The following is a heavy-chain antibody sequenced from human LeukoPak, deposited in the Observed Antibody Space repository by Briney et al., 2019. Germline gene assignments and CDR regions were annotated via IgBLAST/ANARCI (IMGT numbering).Heavy chain of an antibody. CDR3: ARVEFLYYYDSSGIRWYFQH. CDR1: GGTFSSYA. D-gene: IGHD3-22*01. Sequence: GASVKVSCKASGGTFSSYAISWVRQAPGQGLEWMGWINAYNGNTNYAQKLQGRVTMTTDTSTSTAYMELRSLRSGDTAVYYCARVEFLYYYDSSGIRWYFQHWGQGTLVTVSS. J-gene: IGHJ1*01. CDR2: INAYNGNT. V-gene: IGHV1-18*01.